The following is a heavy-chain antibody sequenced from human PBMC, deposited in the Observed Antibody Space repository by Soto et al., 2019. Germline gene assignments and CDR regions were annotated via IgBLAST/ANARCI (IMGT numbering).Heavy chain of an antibody. CDR1: GFTFRTYS. CDR2: ITSTSSTI. Sequence: GGSLRLSCAASGFTFRTYSMNWVRQAPGTGLEWVSHITSTSSTIYYADSVRGRFTISRDNAENSLYLQMNSLRAEDTAVYYCARRNRVTIEYALDIWGQGTMVTVSS. V-gene: IGHV3-48*01. J-gene: IGHJ3*02. D-gene: IGHD4-17*01. CDR3: ARRNRVTIEYALDI.